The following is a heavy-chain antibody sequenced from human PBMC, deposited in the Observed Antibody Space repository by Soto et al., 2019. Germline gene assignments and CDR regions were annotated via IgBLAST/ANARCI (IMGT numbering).Heavy chain of an antibody. CDR1: GYTFTSYD. V-gene: IGHV1-69*13. CDR2: IIPIFGTA. CDR3: ARAPFKYSNQYYYYGMDV. D-gene: IGHD4-4*01. J-gene: IGHJ6*02. Sequence: SVKVSCKASGYTFTSYDINWVRQAPGQGLEWMGGIIPIFGTANYAQKFQGRVTITADESTSTAYMELSSLRSEDTAVYYCARAPFKYSNQYYYYGMDVWGQGTTVTVSS.